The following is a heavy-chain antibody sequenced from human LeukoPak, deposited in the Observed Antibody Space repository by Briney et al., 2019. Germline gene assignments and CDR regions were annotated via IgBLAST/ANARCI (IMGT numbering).Heavy chain of an antibody. V-gene: IGHV1-69*04. CDR3: ARVPFGVLSEFDY. D-gene: IGHD3-10*01. J-gene: IGHJ4*02. CDR1: GGTFISYA. Sequence: GASVTVSCKASGGTFISYAISWVRQAPGQGVEWMGRIIPILGIANYAQKFQGRVTITADKSTSTAYMELSSLRSEDTAVYYCARVPFGVLSEFDYWGQGTLVTVSS. CDR2: IIPILGIA.